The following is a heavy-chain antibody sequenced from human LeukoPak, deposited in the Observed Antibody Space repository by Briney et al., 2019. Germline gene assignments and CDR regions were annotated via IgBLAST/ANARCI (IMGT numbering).Heavy chain of an antibody. J-gene: IGHJ4*02. CDR3: ARTTGHFDY. CDR1: GDSVSSNSAA. CDR2: TYYRSKWYS. D-gene: IGHD2-8*02. V-gene: IGHV6-1*01. Sequence: SQTLSLTCAISGDSVSSNSAAWNWITQSPSRGLEWLGRTYYRSKWYSEYAVSVKSRITINPDTSKNQFSLQLNSVAPEDTAVYYCARTTGHFDYWGQGTLVTVSS.